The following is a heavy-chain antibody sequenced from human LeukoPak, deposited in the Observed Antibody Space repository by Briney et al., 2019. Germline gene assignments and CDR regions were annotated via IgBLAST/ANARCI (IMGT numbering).Heavy chain of an antibody. CDR1: GFTFSSYG. J-gene: IGHJ4*02. V-gene: IGHV3-30*02. CDR2: VRYDGSNK. D-gene: IGHD5-12*01. CDR3: AKDLVLVATMDY. Sequence: GGSLRLSCAASGFTFSSYGMHWVRQAPGKGLEWVAFVRYDGSNKYYADSVKGRFTISRDNSKNTLYLQMNSLRAEDTAVYYCAKDLVLVATMDYWGQGTLVTVSS.